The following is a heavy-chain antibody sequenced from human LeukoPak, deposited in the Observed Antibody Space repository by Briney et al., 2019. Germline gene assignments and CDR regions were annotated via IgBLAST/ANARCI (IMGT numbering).Heavy chain of an antibody. CDR1: AASIGSYY. J-gene: IGHJ4*02. CDR2: IHISGTT. Sequence: SQTLSLTCTVSAASIGSYYWSCIRQPAGKGLEWIGQIHISGTTNSYTPLKSRVTMSIDTPENQLSLTIRSVTAADTAVYYCARRDISSGWSFDYWGQGTLVTVSS. V-gene: IGHV4-4*07. CDR3: ARRDISSGWSFDY. D-gene: IGHD6-19*01.